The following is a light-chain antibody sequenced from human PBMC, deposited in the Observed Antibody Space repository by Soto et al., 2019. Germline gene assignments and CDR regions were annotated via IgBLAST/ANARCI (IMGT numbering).Light chain of an antibody. V-gene: IGKV3-11*01. CDR3: QQRSIWPPLT. CDR1: QSVGNY. Sequence: EIVLTQSPATLSLSPGERATLSCRTSQSVGNYLVWYQQKPGQAPRLLIYDASNRAAGIPARSSGSGFGTDFTLTISRLEPEDFAVYYCQQRSIWPPLTFGGGTKVEIK. CDR2: DAS. J-gene: IGKJ4*01.